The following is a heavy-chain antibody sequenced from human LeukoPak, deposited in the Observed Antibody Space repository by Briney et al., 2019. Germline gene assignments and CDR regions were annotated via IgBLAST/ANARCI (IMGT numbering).Heavy chain of an antibody. CDR1: GGSFSGYY. J-gene: IGHJ4*02. CDR3: AGGGGMSGDYYGSGSPRSY. Sequence: PSETLSPTCAVYGGSFSGYYWSWIRQPPGKGLEWIGEINHSGSNNYNPSIKSRVTITGDTSKNQFSLKLSSVTAADTAVYYWAGGGGMSGDYYGSGSPRSYWGQGTLVTVSS. D-gene: IGHD3-10*01. CDR2: INHSGSN. V-gene: IGHV4-34*01.